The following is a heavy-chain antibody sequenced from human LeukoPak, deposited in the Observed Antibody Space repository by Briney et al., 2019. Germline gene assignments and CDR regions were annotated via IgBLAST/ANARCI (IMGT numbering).Heavy chain of an antibody. D-gene: IGHD5-18*01. CDR2: IVPVFQRT. Sequence: SVKVSCTSSGGTFNSYGISWLRQAPGQGLEWMGGIVPVFQRTTYAQKFQGRLTISRDESSATAYMELNSLTSEDTAVYYCARDGLSYGRKTFSESWGQGTLVTVSS. CDR1: GGTFNSYG. J-gene: IGHJ5*02. CDR3: ARDGLSYGRKTFSES. V-gene: IGHV1-69*05.